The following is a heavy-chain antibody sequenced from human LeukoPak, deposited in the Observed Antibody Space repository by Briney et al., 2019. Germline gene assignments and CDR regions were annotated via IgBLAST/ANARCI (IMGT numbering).Heavy chain of an antibody. CDR3: AKGCCGAVAAPDY. D-gene: IGHD6-19*01. Sequence: GGSLRLSCAASGFPFSSYGMHWVRQAPGKGLEWVAFIRYDGSNKYYADSVKGRFTISRDNSKNTLYLQMNSLRAEDTAVYYCAKGCCGAVAAPDYWGQGTLVTVSS. CDR1: GFPFSSYG. J-gene: IGHJ4*02. CDR2: IRYDGSNK. V-gene: IGHV3-30*02.